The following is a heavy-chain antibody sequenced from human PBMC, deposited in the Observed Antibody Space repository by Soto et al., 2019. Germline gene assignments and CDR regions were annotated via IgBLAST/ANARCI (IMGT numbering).Heavy chain of an antibody. Sequence: QLLLQESGSGLVEPSQTLSLTCAVSGSSITSGTYSWGWIRQPPGKTLEWIGYTYHNGGTYYNPSLQSRVTLSVDGSKNQFSLKLTSVTAADTAVYFCARRDGYGNYVWFDPWGQGTLVTVSS. CDR1: GSSITSGTYS. CDR2: TYHNGGT. CDR3: ARRDGYGNYVWFDP. D-gene: IGHD5-12*01. V-gene: IGHV4-30-2*01. J-gene: IGHJ5*02.